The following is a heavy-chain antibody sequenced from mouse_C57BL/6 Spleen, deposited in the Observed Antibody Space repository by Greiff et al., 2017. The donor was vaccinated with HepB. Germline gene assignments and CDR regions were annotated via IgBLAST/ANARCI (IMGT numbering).Heavy chain of an antibody. D-gene: IGHD2-2*01. CDR2: IDPEDGET. J-gene: IGHJ3*01. CDR1: GFNIKDYY. CDR3: ASHYGYDEGFAY. Sequence: VHVKQSGAELVKPGASVKLSCTASGFNIKDYYMHWVKQRTEQGLEWIGRIDPEDGETKYAPKFQGKATITADTSSNTAYLQLSSLTSEDTAVYYCASHYGYDEGFAYWGQGTLVTVSA. V-gene: IGHV14-2*01.